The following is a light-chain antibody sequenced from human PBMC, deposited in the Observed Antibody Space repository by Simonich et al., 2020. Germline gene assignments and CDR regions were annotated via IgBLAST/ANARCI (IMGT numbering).Light chain of an antibody. V-gene: IGLV3-27*01. J-gene: IGLJ3*02. Sequence: SYELTQPSLVSVSPGQTARITCSGDVLAKKYARWFQQKPGQAPVLVIYNDSERPAGIPERVSGSSSGTTVTLTISGAQVEDEADYYCYSAADNNWVFGGGTKLTVL. CDR3: YSAADNNWV. CDR2: NDS. CDR1: VLAKKY.